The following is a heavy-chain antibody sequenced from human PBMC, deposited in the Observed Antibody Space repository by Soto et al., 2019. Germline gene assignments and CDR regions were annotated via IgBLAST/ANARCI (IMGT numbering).Heavy chain of an antibody. V-gene: IGHV3-23*01. CDR3: AKGLVVGSAPFDY. D-gene: IGHD3-10*01. CDR1: GFTFSSYA. J-gene: IGHJ4*02. Sequence: GGSLRLSCAAPGFTFSSYAMSWVRQAPGKGLEWVSAISGSGGSTYYADSVKGRFTISRDNSKNTLYLQMNSLRAEDTAVYYCAKGLVVGSAPFDYWGQGTLVTVSS. CDR2: ISGSGGST.